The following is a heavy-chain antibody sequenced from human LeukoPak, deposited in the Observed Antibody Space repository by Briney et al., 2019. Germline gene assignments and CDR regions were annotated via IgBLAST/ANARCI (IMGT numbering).Heavy chain of an antibody. V-gene: IGHV1-2*02. Sequence: GASVKVSCKASGYTFTSYAMNWVRQAPGQGLEWMGWINPNSGGTNYAQKFQGRVTMTRDTSISTAYMELSRLRSDDTAVYYCASVSALLLSGLDYWGQGTLVTVSS. J-gene: IGHJ4*02. CDR2: INPNSGGT. CDR1: GYTFTSYA. CDR3: ASVSALLLSGLDY. D-gene: IGHD3-22*01.